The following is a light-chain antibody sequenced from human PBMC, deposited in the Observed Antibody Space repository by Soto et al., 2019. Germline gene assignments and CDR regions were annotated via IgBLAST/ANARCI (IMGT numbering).Light chain of an antibody. J-gene: IGKJ5*01. V-gene: IGKV3-11*01. CDR3: QQRSNWPPIT. CDR1: QSVSSY. Sequence: DIVLTQSPATMSLSPGEGATLSCRASQSVSSYLAWYQQKPGQAPRLLIYDASNRATGIPARFSGSGSGTDFTLTISSLEPEDLAVYYCQQRSNWPPITVGQGTRLEIK. CDR2: DAS.